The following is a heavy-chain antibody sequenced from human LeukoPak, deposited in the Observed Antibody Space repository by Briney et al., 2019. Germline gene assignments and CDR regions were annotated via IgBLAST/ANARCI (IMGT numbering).Heavy chain of an antibody. J-gene: IGHJ4*02. V-gene: IGHV1-18*01. D-gene: IGHD1-26*01. CDR3: ARDNGRGGSYSWGSDY. Sequence: GASVKVSCRASGYTFTSYTISWVRQAPGQGLEWMGWISADNGNTNYAQKLQGRVTMTTDTSTSTAYMELRSLRSDDTAVYYCARDNGRGGSYSWGSDYWGQGTLVTVSS. CDR2: ISADNGNT. CDR1: GYTFTSYT.